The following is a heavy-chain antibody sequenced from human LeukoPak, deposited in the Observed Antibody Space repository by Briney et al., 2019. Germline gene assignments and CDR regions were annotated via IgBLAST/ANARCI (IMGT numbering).Heavy chain of an antibody. V-gene: IGHV3-21*01. CDR2: ISSSSYI. D-gene: IGHD1-1*01. CDR3: ATHYNWNSPNDY. CDR1: GFTFSSYS. J-gene: IGHJ4*02. Sequence: GGSLRLSCAASGFTFSSYSMNWVRQAPGKGLEWVSSISSSSYIYYADSVKGRFTISRDNAKNSLYLQMNSLRAEDTAVYYCATHYNWNSPNDYRGQGTLVTVSS.